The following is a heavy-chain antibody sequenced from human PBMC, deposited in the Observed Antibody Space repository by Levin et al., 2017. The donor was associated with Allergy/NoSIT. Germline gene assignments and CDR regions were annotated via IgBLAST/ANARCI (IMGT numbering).Heavy chain of an antibody. Sequence: PGGSLRLSCAASGFTFSSYGMHWVRQAPGKGLEWVAVISYDGSNKYYADSVKGRFTISRDNSKNTLYLQMNSLRAEDTAVYYCAKSGYDFLDYWGQGTLVTVSS. CDR2: ISYDGSNK. CDR1: GFTFSSYG. D-gene: IGHD5-12*01. CDR3: AKSGYDFLDY. V-gene: IGHV3-30*18. J-gene: IGHJ4*02.